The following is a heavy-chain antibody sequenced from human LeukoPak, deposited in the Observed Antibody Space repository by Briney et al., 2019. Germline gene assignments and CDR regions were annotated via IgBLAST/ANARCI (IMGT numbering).Heavy chain of an antibody. J-gene: IGHJ4*02. D-gene: IGHD4-17*01. Sequence: GGSLRLSCAASGFTFHDYAMHWVRQAPGKGLEWVSLISGDGRDTYYADSVKGRFTISRDNSKNSLYLRMNSLRTEDTALYFCAKDKNDYGDYSSDYWGQGTLVTVSS. CDR3: AKDKNDYGDYSSDY. CDR2: ISGDGRDT. CDR1: GFTFHDYA. V-gene: IGHV3-43*02.